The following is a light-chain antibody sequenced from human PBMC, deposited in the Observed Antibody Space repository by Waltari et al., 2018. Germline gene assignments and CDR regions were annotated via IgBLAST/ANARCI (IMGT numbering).Light chain of an antibody. CDR1: QTITDY. CDR2: DAS. V-gene: IGKV1-39*01. J-gene: IGKJ2*01. Sequence: DVQLTQSPTSLSASLGDRVSITCRASQTITDYLNWYHLEPGRAPKLLIYDASHLQTGVPSRFSGSGSGTVFTLTISGLQPEDFATYYCQQSQVANTFGQGTRLDI. CDR3: QQSQVANT.